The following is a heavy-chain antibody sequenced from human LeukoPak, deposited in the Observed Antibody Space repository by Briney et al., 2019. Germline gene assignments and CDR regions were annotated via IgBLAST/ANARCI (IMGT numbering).Heavy chain of an antibody. D-gene: IGHD4-23*01. J-gene: IGHJ5*02. V-gene: IGHV4-34*01. CDR1: GGSFSGYY. CDR3: ARPAYGGKRGANWFDP. CDR2: INHSGST. Sequence: PSETLSLTCAVYGGSFSGYYWSWIRQPPGKGLEWIGEINHSGSTNYNPSLKSRVTISVDTPKNQFSLKLSSVTAADTAVYYCARPAYGGKRGANWFDPWGQGTLVTVSS.